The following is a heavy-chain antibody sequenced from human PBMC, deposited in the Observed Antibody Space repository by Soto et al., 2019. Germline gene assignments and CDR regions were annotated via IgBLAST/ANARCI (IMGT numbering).Heavy chain of an antibody. CDR2: INHSGST. D-gene: IGHD3-10*01. CDR1: GGSFSGYY. V-gene: IGHV4-34*01. Sequence: SETLSLTCAVYGGSFSGYYLSWIRQPPGKGLEWIGEINHSGSTNYNPSLKSRVTISVDTSKNQFSLKLSSVTAADTAVYYCARGGRKGLWIDYYGSSYIWFDPWGQGTLVTVSS. J-gene: IGHJ5*02. CDR3: ARGGRKGLWIDYYGSSYIWFDP.